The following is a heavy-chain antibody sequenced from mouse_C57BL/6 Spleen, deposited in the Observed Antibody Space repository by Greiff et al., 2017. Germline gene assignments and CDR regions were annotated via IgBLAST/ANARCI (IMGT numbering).Heavy chain of an antibody. CDR1: GYTFTSYW. CDR3: ARGSTMITTDY. Sequence: VKQSCKASGYTFTSYWMHWVKQRPGQGLEWIGEIDPSDSYTNYNQKFKGKSTLTVDKSSSTAYMQLSSLTSEDSAVYYCARGSTMITTDYWGQGTTLTVSS. CDR2: IDPSDSYT. V-gene: IGHV1-69*01. J-gene: IGHJ2*01. D-gene: IGHD2-4*01.